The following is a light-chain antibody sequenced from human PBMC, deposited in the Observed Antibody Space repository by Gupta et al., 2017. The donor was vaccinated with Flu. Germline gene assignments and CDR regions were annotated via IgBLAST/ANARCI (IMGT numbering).Light chain of an antibody. CDR3: QQYISYPIT. CDR2: AAS. CDR1: QDISNY. V-gene: IGKV1-16*02. J-gene: IGKJ4*01. Sequence: DIQMTQSPSSLSASVGDRVTITCRASQDISNYLAWFKQKPGKAPKSLIYAASRLQSGVPPKFSGSGSGTDFTLTIGSLQPEDFATYYCQQYISYPITFGGGTKVEIK.